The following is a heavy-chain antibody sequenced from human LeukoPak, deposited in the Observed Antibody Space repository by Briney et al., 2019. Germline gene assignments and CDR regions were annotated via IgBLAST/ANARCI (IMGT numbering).Heavy chain of an antibody. CDR3: AKDVYYYGSGSYFGWFDP. D-gene: IGHD3-10*01. CDR1: GFTFSSYG. J-gene: IGHJ5*02. Sequence: GGSLRLSCAASGFTFSSYGMHWVRQAPGKGLEWVAFIRYDGSNKFYADSVKGRFTISRDNSKNTLYLQMNSLRAEDTAVYYCAKDVYYYGSGSYFGWFDPWGQGTLVTVSS. CDR2: IRYDGSNK. V-gene: IGHV3-30*02.